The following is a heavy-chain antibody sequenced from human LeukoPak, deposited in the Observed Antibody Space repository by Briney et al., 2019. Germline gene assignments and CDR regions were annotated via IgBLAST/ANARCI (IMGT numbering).Heavy chain of an antibody. J-gene: IGHJ4*02. D-gene: IGHD5-18*01. V-gene: IGHV3-23*01. Sequence: GGSLRLSCAGSGFTFSNYAMSWVRQAPGKGLEWVSAISISGDNTYHADSVKGRFTISRDNSKNTLYLQMNSLRAEDTAVYYCASQLEIQLWPTPFDYWGQGTLVTVSS. CDR2: ISISGDNT. CDR1: GFTFSNYA. CDR3: ASQLEIQLWPTPFDY.